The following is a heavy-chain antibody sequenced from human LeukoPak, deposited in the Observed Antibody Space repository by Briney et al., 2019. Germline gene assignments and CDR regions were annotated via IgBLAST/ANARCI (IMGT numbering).Heavy chain of an antibody. V-gene: IGHV4-34*01. J-gene: IGHJ4*02. Sequence: SETLSLTCAVYGGSFSGYYWSWIRQPPGKGLEWIGEINHSGSTNYNPSLKSRVTISVDTSKNQFSLKLSSVTAADTAVYYCARVLRYFGRSSYYFDYWGQGTLVTVSS. CDR3: ARVLRYFGRSSYYFDY. CDR2: INHSGST. CDR1: GGSFSGYY. D-gene: IGHD3-9*01.